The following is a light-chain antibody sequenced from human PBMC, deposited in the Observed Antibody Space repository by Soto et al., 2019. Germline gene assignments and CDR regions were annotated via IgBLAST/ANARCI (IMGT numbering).Light chain of an antibody. V-gene: IGKV3-20*01. Sequence: EIVLTQSPGTLSLSPGERATLSCRASQSVSSSYLAWYQQKPGQAPRLLIYGASSRATGIPDRFSGSGSGTDFTLTTIRLEPQDFAVYYCLQYGSSSFTFGPGTKVDIK. CDR1: QSVSSSY. J-gene: IGKJ3*01. CDR3: LQYGSSSFT. CDR2: GAS.